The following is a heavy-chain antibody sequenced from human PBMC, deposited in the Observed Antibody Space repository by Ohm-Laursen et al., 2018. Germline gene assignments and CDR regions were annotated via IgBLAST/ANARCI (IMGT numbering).Heavy chain of an antibody. J-gene: IGHJ4*02. Sequence: GSLRLSCAASGFTFRSYAMSWVRQAPGKGLEWVSSISGSGDGAYYADSVKGRFSISRDNSKNTLYLQMNSLRAEDTAVYYCAKDREAVADTDYWGQGTLVTVSS. V-gene: IGHV3-23*01. D-gene: IGHD6-19*01. CDR1: GFTFRSYA. CDR3: AKDREAVADTDY. CDR2: ISGSGDGA.